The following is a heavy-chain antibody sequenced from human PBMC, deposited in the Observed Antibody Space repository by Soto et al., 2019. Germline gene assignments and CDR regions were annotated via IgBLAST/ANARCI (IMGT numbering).Heavy chain of an antibody. V-gene: IGHV3-20*01. Sequence: GGSLRLSCVASGFTFSNFAMAWVRQAPGEGLEWVSAINGSGGGTGYADSVKGRFTISRDNAKNSLYLQMNSLRAEDTALYHCARALYNWNDGAFDIWGQGTMVTVSS. J-gene: IGHJ3*02. CDR2: INGSGGGT. D-gene: IGHD1-20*01. CDR3: ARALYNWNDGAFDI. CDR1: GFTFSNFA.